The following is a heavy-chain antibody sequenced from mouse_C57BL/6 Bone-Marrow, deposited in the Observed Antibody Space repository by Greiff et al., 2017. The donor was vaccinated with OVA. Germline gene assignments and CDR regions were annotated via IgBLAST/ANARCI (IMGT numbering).Heavy chain of an antibody. J-gene: IGHJ1*03. CDR3: ARHRDYDEVYWYFDV. D-gene: IGHD2-4*01. CDR1: GFTFSSYG. CDR2: ISSGGSYT. Sequence: EVHLVESGGDLVKPGGSLKLSCAASGFTFSSYGMSWVRQTPDKRLEWVATISSGGSYTYYPDSVKGRFTISRDNAKNTLYLQMSSLKSEDTAMYYCARHRDYDEVYWYFDVWGTGTTVTVSS. V-gene: IGHV5-6*01.